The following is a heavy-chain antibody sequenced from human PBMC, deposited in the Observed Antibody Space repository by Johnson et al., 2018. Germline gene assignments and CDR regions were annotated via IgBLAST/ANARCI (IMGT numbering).Heavy chain of an antibody. J-gene: IGHJ6*03. D-gene: IGHD2-21*01. V-gene: IGHV3-30-3*01. CDR3: ARIAVPYYYYYYMDV. CDR1: GFTSSSYA. CDR2: ISYGGSNK. Sequence: QVQLVETGGGVVQPGRSLRLSCAASGFTSSSYAMHWVRQAPGKGLEGVAVISYGGSNKYYADSVKGRFTISRDNSKNTLYLQMNSLRAEDTAVYYCARIAVPYYYYYYMDVWGKGTTVTVSS.